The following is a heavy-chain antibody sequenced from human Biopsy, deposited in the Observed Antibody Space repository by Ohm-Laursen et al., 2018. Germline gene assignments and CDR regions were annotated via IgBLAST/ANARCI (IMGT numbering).Heavy chain of an antibody. CDR3: ARLYRLDDYWNDDPPDAFDV. CDR1: GGSISSDY. CDR2: ISNRGST. J-gene: IGHJ3*01. Sequence: GTLSLTCSVSGGSISSDYWSWIRQSPGKGLEWIGYISNRGSTNYNPSLRGRVTISVDTSKNQFSLKLSSVTAADTAVFFCARLYRLDDYWNDDPPDAFDVWGQGTMVTVSS. V-gene: IGHV4-59*01. D-gene: IGHD3-3*01.